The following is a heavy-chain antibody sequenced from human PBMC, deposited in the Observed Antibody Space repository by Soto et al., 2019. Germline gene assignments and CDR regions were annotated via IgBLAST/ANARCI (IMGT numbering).Heavy chain of an antibody. V-gene: IGHV3-23*01. D-gene: IGHD5-12*01. Sequence: GGSLRLSCAVSRFTFSSYGMNWVRQAPGKGLECVSSISDDGDSTYYADSVKGRFTISRDNSKNTLYLQMNSLRAEDTAVYYCAKRSGYQEAAYLDYWGQGTLVTVSS. CDR1: RFTFSSYG. J-gene: IGHJ4*02. CDR2: ISDDGDST. CDR3: AKRSGYQEAAYLDY.